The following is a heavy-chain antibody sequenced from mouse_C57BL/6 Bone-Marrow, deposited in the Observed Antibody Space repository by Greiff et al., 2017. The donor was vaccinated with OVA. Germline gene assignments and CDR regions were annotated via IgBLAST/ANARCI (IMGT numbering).Heavy chain of an antibody. J-gene: IGHJ2*01. CDR2: IYPGSGST. D-gene: IGHD1-1*01. CDR1: GYTFPSYW. V-gene: IGHV1-55*01. CDR3: ARHYYYYGSSYEY. Sequence: QVQLKQPGAELVKPGASVKMSCKASGYTFPSYWITWVKQRPGQGLEWIGDIYPGSGSTNYNEKFKSKATLTVDTSSSTAYMQLSSLTSEDSAVYYCARHYYYYGSSYEYWGQGTTLTVSS.